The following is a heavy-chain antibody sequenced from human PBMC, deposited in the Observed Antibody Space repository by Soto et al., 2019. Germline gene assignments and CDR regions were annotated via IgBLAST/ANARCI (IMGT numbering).Heavy chain of an antibody. J-gene: IGHJ4*02. V-gene: IGHV4-39*01. CDR2: IYYSGST. CDR1: GGSISSSSYY. D-gene: IGHD6-6*01. CDR3: ARQGFYSSSSRGMYYSDY. Sequence: SETLSLTCTVSGGSISSSSYYWGWIRQPPGKGLEWIGSIYYSGSTYYNPSLKSRVTISVDTSKNQFSLKLSSVTAADTAVYYCARQGFYSSSSRGMYYSDYWGQGTLVTVSS.